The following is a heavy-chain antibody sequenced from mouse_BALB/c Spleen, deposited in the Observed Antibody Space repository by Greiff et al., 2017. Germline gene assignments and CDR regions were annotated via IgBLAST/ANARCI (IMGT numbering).Heavy chain of an antibody. D-gene: IGHD2-10*02. CDR3: AREGGYGNSFDY. J-gene: IGHJ2*01. CDR2: IYPGDGDT. Sequence: VQLQQSGPELVKPGASVKISCKASGYAFSSSWMNWVKQRPGQGLEWIGRIYPGDGDTNYNGKFKGKATLTADKSSSTAYMQLSSLTSVDSAVYFCAREGGYGNSFDYWGQGTTLTVSS. CDR1: GYAFSSSW. V-gene: IGHV1-82*01.